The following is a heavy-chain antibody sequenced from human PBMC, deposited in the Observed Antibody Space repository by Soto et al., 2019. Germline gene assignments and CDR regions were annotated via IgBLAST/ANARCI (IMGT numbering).Heavy chain of an antibody. CDR1: GGSFSGYY. CDR2: INHSGST. D-gene: IGHD6-13*01. Sequence: SETLSLTCAVYGGSFSGYYWSWIRQPPGKGLEWIGEINHSGSTNYNPSLKSRVTISVDTSKNQFSLKLSSVTAADTAVYYCARGRGIAAAGTDAYYYYYYGMDVWGQGTTVTVSS. V-gene: IGHV4-34*01. CDR3: ARGRGIAAAGTDAYYYYYYGMDV. J-gene: IGHJ6*02.